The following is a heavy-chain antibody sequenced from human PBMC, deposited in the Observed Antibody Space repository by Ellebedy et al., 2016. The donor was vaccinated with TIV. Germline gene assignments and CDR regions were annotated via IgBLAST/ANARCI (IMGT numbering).Heavy chain of an antibody. V-gene: IGHV3-21*01. CDR3: AREIRQASRGYYYYMDV. CDR2: ISSTSSYI. Sequence: GGSLRLSXAASGFTFTSYSMNWVRQAPGKGPEWVSSISSTSSYIYYADSLKGRFTISRDNAKNSLYLQMNSLRAEDTAVYYCAREIRQASRGYYYYMDVWGKGTTVTVSS. D-gene: IGHD6-6*01. CDR1: GFTFTSYS. J-gene: IGHJ6*03.